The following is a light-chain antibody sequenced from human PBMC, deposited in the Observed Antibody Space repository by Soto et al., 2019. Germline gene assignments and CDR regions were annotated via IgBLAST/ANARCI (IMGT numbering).Light chain of an antibody. Sequence: EIVMTQSPATLSVSPGERATLSCRASQGISTNLAWYQQKVGQAPRLLISGASTRATGIPARVSGSGSGTEFTLTISSLQSEDFAVYYCQQYNNWPALTFGGGTKVEIK. J-gene: IGKJ4*01. CDR3: QQYNNWPALT. V-gene: IGKV3-15*01. CDR2: GAS. CDR1: QGISTN.